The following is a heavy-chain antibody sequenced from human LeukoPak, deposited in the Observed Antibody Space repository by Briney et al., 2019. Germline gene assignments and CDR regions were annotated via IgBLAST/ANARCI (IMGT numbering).Heavy chain of an antibody. CDR1: GGSFSGYY. Sequence: SETLSLTCAVYGGSFSGYYWSWIRQPPGKGLEWIGEINHSGSTNYNPSLKSRVTISVDTSKNQFSLKLSSVTAADTAVYYCARGRGGYGSGSYLAYCYYYMDVWGKGTTVTVSS. D-gene: IGHD3-10*01. CDR2: INHSGST. J-gene: IGHJ6*03. CDR3: ARGRGGYGSGSYLAYCYYYMDV. V-gene: IGHV4-34*01.